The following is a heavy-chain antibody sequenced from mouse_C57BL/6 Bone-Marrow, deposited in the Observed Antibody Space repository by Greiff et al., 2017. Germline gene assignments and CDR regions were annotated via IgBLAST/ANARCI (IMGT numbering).Heavy chain of an antibody. Sequence: QVQLQQPGAELVRPGTSVKLSCKASGYTFTSSWMHWVKQRPGQGLEWIGVIDPSDSYTNYNQKFKGKATLTVDTSSSTAYMQLSSLTSEDSAVYYCARDGYYDYFDYWGQGTTLTVSS. V-gene: IGHV1-59*01. CDR2: IDPSDSYT. D-gene: IGHD2-3*01. CDR1: GYTFTSSW. J-gene: IGHJ2*01. CDR3: ARDGYYDYFDY.